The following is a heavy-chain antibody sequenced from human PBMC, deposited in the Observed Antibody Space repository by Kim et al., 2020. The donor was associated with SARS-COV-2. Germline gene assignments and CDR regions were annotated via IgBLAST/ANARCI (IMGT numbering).Heavy chain of an antibody. CDR2: IKSKTDGGTT. V-gene: IGHV3-15*01. J-gene: IGHJ3*02. Sequence: GGSLRLSCAASGFTFSNAWMSWVRQAPGKGLEWVGRIKSKTDGGTTDYAAPVKGRFTISRDDSKNTLYLQMNSLKTEDTAVYYCTTGRDGYNFEAFDIWGPGKMVTVSS. CDR3: TTGRDGYNFEAFDI. D-gene: IGHD5-12*01. CDR1: GFTFSNAW.